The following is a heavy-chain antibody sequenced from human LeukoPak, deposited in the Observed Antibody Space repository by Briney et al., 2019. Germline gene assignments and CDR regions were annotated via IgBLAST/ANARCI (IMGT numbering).Heavy chain of an antibody. J-gene: IGHJ4*02. CDR2: VHLDGRT. Sequence: PSETLSLTCTVSGDSISTSFWSWIRQPPGKGLEWIGEVHLDGRTNYNPSLKSRLIMSVDLPENHISLKLTSVTAADTAVYYCAREGGFYRPLDYSGQGTLVTVSS. D-gene: IGHD3-3*01. CDR3: AREGGFYRPLDY. CDR1: GDSISTSF. V-gene: IGHV4-59*12.